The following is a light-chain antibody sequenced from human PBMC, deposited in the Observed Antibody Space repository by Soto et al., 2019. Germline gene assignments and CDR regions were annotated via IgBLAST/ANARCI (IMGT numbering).Light chain of an antibody. V-gene: IGKV3-20*01. CDR1: QSVSSSY. CDR3: QQFSSYPLT. J-gene: IGKJ4*01. Sequence: IVLTQSPGTVSLSPGERATLSCMASQSVSSSYLAWYQQKPGQAPRLLIYGASSRATGIPDRFSGGGSGTDFTLTISRLEPEDFAVYYCQQFSSYPLTFGGGTKVDIK. CDR2: GAS.